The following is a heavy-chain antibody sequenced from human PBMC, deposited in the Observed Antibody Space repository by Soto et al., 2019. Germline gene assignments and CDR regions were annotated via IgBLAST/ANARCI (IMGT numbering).Heavy chain of an antibody. CDR1: GFTFSSYA. J-gene: IGHJ6*02. D-gene: IGHD5-12*01. CDR2: ISYDGSNK. Sequence: GGSLRLSCAASGFTFSSYAMHWVRQAPGKGLEWVAVISYDGSNKYYADSVKGRFTISRDNSKNTLYLQMNSLRAEDTAVYYCARDQVDSWNYYYYGMDVWGQGTTVTVSS. V-gene: IGHV3-30-3*01. CDR3: ARDQVDSWNYYYYGMDV.